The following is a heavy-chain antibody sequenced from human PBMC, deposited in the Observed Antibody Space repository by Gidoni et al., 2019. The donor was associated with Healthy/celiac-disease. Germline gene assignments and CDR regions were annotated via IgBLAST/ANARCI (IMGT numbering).Heavy chain of an antibody. J-gene: IGHJ6*03. D-gene: IGHD3-10*01. CDR2: IYHSGST. CDR1: GGSISSSNW. V-gene: IGHV4-4*02. CDR3: ARDIDYGSGSTTYYYMDV. Sequence: QVQLQESGPGLVKPSGTLSLTCAVSGGSISSSNWWSWVRQPPGKGLEWIGEIYHSGSTNYNPSLKSRVTISVDKSKNQFSLKLSSVTAADTAVYYCARDIDYGSGSTTYYYMDVWGKGTTVTVSS.